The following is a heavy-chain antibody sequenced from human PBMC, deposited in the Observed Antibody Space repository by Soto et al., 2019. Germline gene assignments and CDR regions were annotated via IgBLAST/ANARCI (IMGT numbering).Heavy chain of an antibody. Sequence: QVQLQESGPGLVKPSETLSLTCTVSGGSISSYYWSWIRQPPGKGLEWIGYIYYSGGTNYNPSLKSRVTISVDTSKNQFSLKLSSVTAADTAVYYCARHGYCSGGSCYLLGNWFDPWGQGTLVTVSS. CDR2: IYYSGGT. CDR1: GGSISSYY. J-gene: IGHJ5*02. CDR3: ARHGYCSGGSCYLLGNWFDP. D-gene: IGHD2-15*01. V-gene: IGHV4-59*08.